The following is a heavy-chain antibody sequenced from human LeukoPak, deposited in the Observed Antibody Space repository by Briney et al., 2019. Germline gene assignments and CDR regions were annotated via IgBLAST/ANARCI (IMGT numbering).Heavy chain of an antibody. CDR2: INHSGST. J-gene: IGHJ4*02. CDR3: ASHDYDILTGYRFDY. CDR1: GGSFSGYY. V-gene: IGHV4-34*01. Sequence: SETLSLTCAVYGGSFSGYYWRWIRQPPGKGLEWIGEINHSGSTNYNPSLKSRVTISVDTSKNQFSLKLSSVTAADTAVYYCASHDYDILTGYRFDYWGQGTLVTVSS. D-gene: IGHD3-9*01.